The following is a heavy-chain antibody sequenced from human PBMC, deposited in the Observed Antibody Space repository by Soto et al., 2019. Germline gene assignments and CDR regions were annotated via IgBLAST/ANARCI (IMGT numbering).Heavy chain of an antibody. V-gene: IGHV3-9*01. Sequence: GGTLRLSCAASGFTFDDYAMRWVRQAPGKGLEWVSGISWNSGSIGYAESVKGRVTISRDNAKNSLYLQMNSLRAENTALYYCAKEGRQWLADAFDIWGQGTMVTVSS. CDR2: ISWNSGSI. J-gene: IGHJ3*02. D-gene: IGHD6-19*01. CDR3: AKEGRQWLADAFDI. CDR1: GFTFDDYA.